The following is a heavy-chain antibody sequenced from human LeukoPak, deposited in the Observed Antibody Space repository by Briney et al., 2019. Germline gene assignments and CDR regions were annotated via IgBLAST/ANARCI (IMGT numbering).Heavy chain of an antibody. CDR2: FTSRSGSI. Sequence: GGSLRLSCAASGFAFSSYSMTWVRQAPGKGLEWLSSFTSRSGSIYYADSVKGRFTISRDNAKNLLYLQMNSLRAEDTGRYYCARENSGMAATDIIDYWGQGTLVTVSS. CDR3: ARENSGMAATDIIDY. D-gene: IGHD6-13*01. CDR1: GFAFSSYS. V-gene: IGHV3-21*06. J-gene: IGHJ4*02.